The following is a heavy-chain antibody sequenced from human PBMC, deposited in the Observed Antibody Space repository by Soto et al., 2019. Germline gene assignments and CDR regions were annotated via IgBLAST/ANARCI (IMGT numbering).Heavy chain of an antibody. J-gene: IGHJ5*02. CDR3: AATTRITGTPRTGVDWFDP. CDR1: GGSFSGYY. D-gene: IGHD1-7*01. Sequence: QVQLQQWGAGLLKPSETLSLTCAVYGGSFSGYYWSWIRQPPGKGLEWIGEINHSGSTNYNPSLKSRVTISVDTSKNQFSLKLSSVTAADTAVYYCAATTRITGTPRTGVDWFDPWGQGTLVTVSS. V-gene: IGHV4-34*01. CDR2: INHSGST.